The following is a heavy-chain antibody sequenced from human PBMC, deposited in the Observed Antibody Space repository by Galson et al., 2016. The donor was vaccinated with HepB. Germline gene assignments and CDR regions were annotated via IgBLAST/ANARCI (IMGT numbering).Heavy chain of an antibody. V-gene: IGHV3-30*18. CDR2: VSYDGSNK. Sequence: SLRLSCAASAFTFSNYGMHWVRQAPGKGLEWLAVVSYDGSNKYYADSVKGRFTISRDNSKNTLYLQMNSLRAEDTAVYYCAKGGYYDHVWGSYRSQDGWGQGTLVTVSS. CDR1: AFTFSNYG. CDR3: AKGGYYDHVWGSYRSQDG. D-gene: IGHD3-16*02. J-gene: IGHJ4*02.